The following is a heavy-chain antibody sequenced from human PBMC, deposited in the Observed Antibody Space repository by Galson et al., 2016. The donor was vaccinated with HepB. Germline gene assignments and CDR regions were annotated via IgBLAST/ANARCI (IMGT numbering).Heavy chain of an antibody. J-gene: IGHJ4*02. CDR2: IKYDGSEI. CDR1: GFIFDTYW. V-gene: IGHV3-7*01. Sequence: SLRLSCAASGFIFDTYWMNWVRQAPGKGLEWVASIKYDGSEINYVDSVKGRFTISRDDAKSSLFLQMNSLRAEDTAVYYCVGPIGHCSRSNCPNGLIFDSWGQGTLDTVSS. D-gene: IGHD2-2*01. CDR3: VGPIGHCSRSNCPNGLIFDS.